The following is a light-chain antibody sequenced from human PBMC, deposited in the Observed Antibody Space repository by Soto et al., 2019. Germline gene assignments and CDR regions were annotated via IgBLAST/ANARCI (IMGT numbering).Light chain of an antibody. J-gene: IGKJ3*01. CDR3: QQDLRPPLT. CDR1: QSVSNY. V-gene: IGKV1-39*01. Sequence: DIQMTQSPSSLSASVGDRVTITCRASQSVSNYLNWYQQKPGKAPTLLIYAASTLQSGVPYRISGSGSGTDFNLTISGLQPEHFPTYYCQQDLRPPLTFGPGTKVDIK. CDR2: AAS.